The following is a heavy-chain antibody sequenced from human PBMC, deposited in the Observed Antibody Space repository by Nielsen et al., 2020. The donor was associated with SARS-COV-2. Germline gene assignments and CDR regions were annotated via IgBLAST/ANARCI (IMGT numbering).Heavy chain of an antibody. CDR2: INAGNGNT. Sequence: ASVKVSCKASGYTFTSYAMHWVRQAPGQRLEWMGWINAGNGNTKYSQKFQGRVTITRYTSASTAYMELSSLRSEDTAVYYCARVGGGIRFLEWLAIDYWGQGTLVTVSS. J-gene: IGHJ4*02. CDR1: GYTFTSYA. D-gene: IGHD3-3*01. CDR3: ARVGGGIRFLEWLAIDY. V-gene: IGHV1-3*01.